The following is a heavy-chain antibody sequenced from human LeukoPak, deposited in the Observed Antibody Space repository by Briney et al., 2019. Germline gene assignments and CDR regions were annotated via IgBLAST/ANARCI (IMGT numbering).Heavy chain of an antibody. D-gene: IGHD5-18*01. Sequence: GGSLRLSCAAYGFTFSSYVMHWVRQAPGKGLEWVANIKQDGSDKYYVDSVKGRFTISRDNAENSLSLQMSSLRAEDTAVYYCARKSSYGFAWGQGTLVTVSS. CDR3: ARKSSYGFA. CDR1: GFTFSSYV. J-gene: IGHJ4*02. CDR2: IKQDGSDK. V-gene: IGHV3-7*05.